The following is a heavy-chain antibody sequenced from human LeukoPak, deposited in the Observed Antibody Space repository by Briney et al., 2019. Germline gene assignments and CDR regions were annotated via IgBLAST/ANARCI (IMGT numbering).Heavy chain of an antibody. D-gene: IGHD5-18*01. CDR3: ARDPGYSYGLWYFDL. CDR1: GFTVSSNY. J-gene: IGHJ2*01. Sequence: GGSLRLSCAASGFTVSSNYMSWARQAPGKGLEWVSVIYSGGSTYYADSVKGRFTISRDNSKNTLFLQMNSLRAEDTAMYYCARDPGYSYGLWYFDLWGRGTLLTVSS. V-gene: IGHV3-53*01. CDR2: IYSGGST.